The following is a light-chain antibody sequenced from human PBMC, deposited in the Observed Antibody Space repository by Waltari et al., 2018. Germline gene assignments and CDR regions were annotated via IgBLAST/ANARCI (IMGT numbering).Light chain of an antibody. J-gene: IGKJ1*01. Sequence: DIVMTQSPDSLAVSLGERATINCKSSQSVSHFSNNKNYLAWYQQKPGQPPTLLFYWASTRESGVPDRFSGSGSGTDFTLTISSLQAEDVAVYYCQQYYSTPWTFGQGTKVEI. CDR3: QQYYSTPWT. V-gene: IGKV4-1*01. CDR1: QSVSHFSNNKNY. CDR2: WAS.